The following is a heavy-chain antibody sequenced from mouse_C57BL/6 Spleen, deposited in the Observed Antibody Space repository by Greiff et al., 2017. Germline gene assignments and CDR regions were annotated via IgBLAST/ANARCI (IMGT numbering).Heavy chain of an antibody. CDR3: ARNWGFDD. Sequence: QVQLQQSGAELVKPGASVRLSCKASGYTFPSSWMHWLKQRPGRGLEWIGRFDPNRGGPKYNEKFKGKATLNVDKPSSTAYMQLSSLTSEDSAVYYCARNWGFDDWGKGTTLTVSS. CDR1: GYTFPSSW. CDR2: FDPNRGGP. V-gene: IGHV1-72*01. D-gene: IGHD4-1*01. J-gene: IGHJ2*01.